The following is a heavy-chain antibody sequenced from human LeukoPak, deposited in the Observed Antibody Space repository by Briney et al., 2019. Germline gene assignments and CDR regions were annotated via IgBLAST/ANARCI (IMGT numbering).Heavy chain of an antibody. Sequence: KPSETLSLTCTVSGGSISSSSNYWGWIRQPPGKGLEYIGSISYSGSTYYNPSLKSRVTISVDTSKNQFSLKLSSVTAADTAVYYCASLRGASYYYDSSGYLGYWGQGTLVTVSS. CDR2: ISYSGST. CDR1: GGSISSSSNY. CDR3: ASLRGASYYYDSSGYLGY. V-gene: IGHV4-39*07. J-gene: IGHJ4*02. D-gene: IGHD3-22*01.